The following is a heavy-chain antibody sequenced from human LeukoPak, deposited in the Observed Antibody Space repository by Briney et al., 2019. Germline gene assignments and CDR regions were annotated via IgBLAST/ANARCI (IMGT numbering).Heavy chain of an antibody. CDR3: ARDQGGSSHRHAFDI. J-gene: IGHJ3*02. D-gene: IGHD2-15*01. V-gene: IGHV4-61*08. CDR1: GGSVRSDDYY. CDR2: IYHTGSI. Sequence: SETLSLTSTVSGGSVRSDDYYWSWIRQPPGMGLEWIGHIYHTGSIVYNSFLESRITISLDMSNNQFSLKLTSVTAADTAVYYCARDQGGSSHRHAFDIWGQGTTVTVSS.